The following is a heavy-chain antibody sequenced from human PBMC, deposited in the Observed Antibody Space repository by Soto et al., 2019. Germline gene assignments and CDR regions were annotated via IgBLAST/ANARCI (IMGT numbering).Heavy chain of an antibody. CDR3: ARRYGGNFDY. V-gene: IGHV4-39*07. Sequence: SETLSLTCTVSGGSISSSSYYWGWIRQPPGKGLEWIGSIYYSGSTYYNPSLKSRVTISVDTSKNQFSLKLTSVTAADTAVYYCARRYGGNFDYWGQGTLVTVSS. D-gene: IGHD1-26*01. J-gene: IGHJ4*02. CDR1: GGSISSSSYY. CDR2: IYYSGST.